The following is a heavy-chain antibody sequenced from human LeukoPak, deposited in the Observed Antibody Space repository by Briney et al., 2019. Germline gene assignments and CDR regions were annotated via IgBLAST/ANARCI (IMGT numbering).Heavy chain of an antibody. J-gene: IGHJ6*02. V-gene: IGHV3-7*04. D-gene: IGHD2-2*01. Sequence: PGGSLRLSCAASGFTFSSYWMNWVRQAPGKGLEWVANIKIDGSEKTYVDSVKGRFTISRDNAKNSLYLQMNSLRVEDTAVYYCVRDDPGPAATRGYYYYGMDVWGQGTTVTVPS. CDR1: GFTFSSYW. CDR2: IKIDGSEK. CDR3: VRDDPGPAATRGYYYYGMDV.